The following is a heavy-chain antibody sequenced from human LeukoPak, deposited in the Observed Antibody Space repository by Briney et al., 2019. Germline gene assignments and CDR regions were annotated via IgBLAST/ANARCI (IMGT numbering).Heavy chain of an antibody. Sequence: SETLSLTCTVSGGSISSGSYYWSWIRQPAGKGLEWIGRIYTSGSTNYNPSLKSRVTISVDTSKNQFSLKLSSVTAADTAVYYCARDQEAYCSNTSCYEYYYYMDVWGKGTTVTISS. J-gene: IGHJ6*03. CDR1: GGSISSGSYY. V-gene: IGHV4-61*02. D-gene: IGHD2-2*01. CDR3: ARDQEAYCSNTSCYEYYYYMDV. CDR2: IYTSGST.